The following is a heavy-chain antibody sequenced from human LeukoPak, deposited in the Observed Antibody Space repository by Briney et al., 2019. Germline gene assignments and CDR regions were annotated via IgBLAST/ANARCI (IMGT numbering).Heavy chain of an antibody. CDR1: GYSFTSNY. CDR3: ARDQEAFDH. J-gene: IGHJ4*02. V-gene: IGHV1-46*01. Sequence: ASVKVSCKASGYSFTSNYIHWVRQAPGQGLEWMGMIYPSDGSTSYAQKFQGRVTVTRDTSTSTVHMELSGLRSEDTAVYYCARDQEAFDHWGQGTLVTVSS. CDR2: IYPSDGST.